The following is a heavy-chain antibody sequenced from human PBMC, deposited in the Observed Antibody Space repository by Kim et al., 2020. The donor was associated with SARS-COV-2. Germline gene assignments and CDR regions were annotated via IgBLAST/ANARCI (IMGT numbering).Heavy chain of an antibody. Sequence: GGSLRLSCAASIFNFPNYGMQWVRQAPGKGLEWVAVISYDGSNEYYADSVKGRFTISRDNSKSTLYLQMNSLRAEDTAVYFCAKDASLVEAGPIYYWGQG. D-gene: IGHD6-19*01. CDR3: AKDASLVEAGPIYY. CDR2: ISYDGSNE. CDR1: IFNFPNYG. J-gene: IGHJ4*02. V-gene: IGHV3-30*18.